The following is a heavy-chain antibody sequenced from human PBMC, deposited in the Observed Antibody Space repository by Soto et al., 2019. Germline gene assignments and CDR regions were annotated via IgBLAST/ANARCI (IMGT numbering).Heavy chain of an antibody. CDR3: AKGARGYSGYAEMKPWIQLWYRPSAYYGMDV. CDR2: ISGSGGST. Sequence: GGSLRLSCAASGFTFSSYAMSWVRQAPGKGLEWVSAISGSGGSTYYADSVKGRFTISRDNSKNTLYLQMNSLRAEDTAVYYCAKGARGYSGYAEMKPWIQLWYRPSAYYGMDVWGQGTTVTVSS. D-gene: IGHD5-18*01. J-gene: IGHJ6*02. V-gene: IGHV3-23*01. CDR1: GFTFSSYA.